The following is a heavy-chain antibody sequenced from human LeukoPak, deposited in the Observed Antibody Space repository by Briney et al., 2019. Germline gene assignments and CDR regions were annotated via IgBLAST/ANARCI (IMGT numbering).Heavy chain of an antibody. D-gene: IGHD6-19*01. V-gene: IGHV3-43*01. CDR2: ISWDGGST. J-gene: IGHJ4*02. Sequence: PGGSLRLSCAASGFSFSSFGMSWVRQAPGKGLEWVSFISWDGGSTSYADSVKGRFTISRDNSKNSLYLQMNSLRTEDTALYYCAKDLSTSGWILDYWGQGTLVSVSS. CDR3: AKDLSTSGWILDY. CDR1: GFSFSSFG.